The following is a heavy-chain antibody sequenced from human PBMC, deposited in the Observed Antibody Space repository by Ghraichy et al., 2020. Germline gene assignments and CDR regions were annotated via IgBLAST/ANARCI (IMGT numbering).Heavy chain of an antibody. CDR3: ARLSISEVVAAHFDY. D-gene: IGHD2-15*01. CDR1: GGSISSSSYY. J-gene: IGHJ4*02. CDR2: IYYSGST. V-gene: IGHV4-39*01. Sequence: SETLSLTCTVSGGSISSSSYYWGWIRQPPGKGLEWIGSIYYSGSTYYNPSLKSRVTISVDTSKNQFSLKLSSVTAADTAVYYCARLSISEVVAAHFDYWGQGTLVTVSS.